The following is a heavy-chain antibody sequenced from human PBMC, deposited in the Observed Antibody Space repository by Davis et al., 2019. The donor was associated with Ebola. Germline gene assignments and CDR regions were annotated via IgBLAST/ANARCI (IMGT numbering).Heavy chain of an antibody. CDR1: GASTASDY. D-gene: IGHD3-3*02. Sequence: MPSETLSLTCSVSGASTASDYWTWIRQPPGKGLDWIGYIYYTGSTNYNPSLKSRVTMSVDTSKNQFSLRLSSVTAADTALYYCARVTISIFGVYSYYHMDVWGKGTAVTVSS. V-gene: IGHV4-59*01. CDR3: ARVTISIFGVYSYYHMDV. J-gene: IGHJ6*03. CDR2: IYYTGST.